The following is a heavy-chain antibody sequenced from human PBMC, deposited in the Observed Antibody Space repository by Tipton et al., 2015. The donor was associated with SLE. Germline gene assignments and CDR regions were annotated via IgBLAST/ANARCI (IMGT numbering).Heavy chain of an antibody. CDR1: GGSISSYY. Sequence: LRLSCTVSGGSISSYYWSWIRLPPGKGLEWIGCIYYSGNTNYNPSLKSRVTISVDTSKNQFSLNLSSVTAAYTAVYYCARDLSGAHYDLWGRGTLVTVSS. CDR2: IYYSGNT. CDR3: ARDLSGAHYDL. J-gene: IGHJ2*01. D-gene: IGHD3-3*01. V-gene: IGHV4-59*01.